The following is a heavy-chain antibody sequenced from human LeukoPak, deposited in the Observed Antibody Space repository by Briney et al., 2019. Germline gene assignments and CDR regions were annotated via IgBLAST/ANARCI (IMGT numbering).Heavy chain of an antibody. CDR2: IQQDGSVQ. Sequence: GGSLRLSCAASRFTFSTYWMGWVRPAPGKGLEWVATIQQDGSVQHYLDSVKGRFTISRDNGKNSLYLQMNTLRAEDTAVYYCAGARGWEFSSWGQGTLVTVSS. CDR1: RFTFSTYW. CDR3: AGARGWEFSS. D-gene: IGHD1-26*01. J-gene: IGHJ5*02. V-gene: IGHV3-7*01.